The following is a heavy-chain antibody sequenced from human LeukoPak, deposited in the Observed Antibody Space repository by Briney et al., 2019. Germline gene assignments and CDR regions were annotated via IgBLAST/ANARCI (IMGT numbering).Heavy chain of an antibody. CDR3: ARGPYSGHYFDY. CDR1: GFTFGDYA. CDR2: ISWNSDSI. Sequence: PGRSLRLSCAASGFTFGDYAMHWVRQAPGKGLEWVSGISWNSDSIGYADSVKGRFTISRDNAKNSLYLQMNSLRAEDTAIYYCARGPYSGHYFDYWGQGTLATVSS. V-gene: IGHV3-9*01. J-gene: IGHJ4*02. D-gene: IGHD1-26*01.